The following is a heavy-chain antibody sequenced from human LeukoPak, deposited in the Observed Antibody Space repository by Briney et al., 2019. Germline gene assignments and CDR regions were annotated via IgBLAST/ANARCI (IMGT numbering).Heavy chain of an antibody. D-gene: IGHD3-10*01. Sequence: PGGSLRLSCAASGFTFSDYYMSWIRQAPGKGLVWVSRISPDGSRTTYADSVKGRFTISRDNAKNTVYLQMNSLRAEDTAVYYCARVALGSYNWFDPWGQGTLVTVSS. CDR2: ISPDGSRT. CDR1: GFTFSDYY. CDR3: ARVALGSYNWFDP. V-gene: IGHV3-74*01. J-gene: IGHJ5*02.